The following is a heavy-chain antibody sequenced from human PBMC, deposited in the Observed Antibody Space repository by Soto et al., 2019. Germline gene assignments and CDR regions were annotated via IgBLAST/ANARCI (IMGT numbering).Heavy chain of an antibody. Sequence: GASVKVSCKASGYTFTSYGISWVRQAPGQGLEWMGWISAYNGNTNYAQKLQGRVTMTTDTSTSTAYMELRSLRSDDTAVYYCARGSSGSGWSAEGYYGMDVWGQGTTVTVSS. J-gene: IGHJ6*02. CDR3: ARGSSGSGWSAEGYYGMDV. CDR2: ISAYNGNT. V-gene: IGHV1-18*04. CDR1: GYTFTSYG. D-gene: IGHD6-19*01.